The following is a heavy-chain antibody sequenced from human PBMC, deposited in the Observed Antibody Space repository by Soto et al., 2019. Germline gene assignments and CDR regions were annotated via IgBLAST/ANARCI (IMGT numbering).Heavy chain of an antibody. V-gene: IGHV4-61*01. CDR1: GGSVSSGNYY. CDR2: MYYSGST. D-gene: IGHD6-13*01. J-gene: IGHJ4*02. Sequence: SETLSLTCTVSGGSVSSGNYYWSWIRQPPGKGLEWIAYMYYSGSTNYNPSLESRVTISVDTSRNQFSLKLSSVTAADTAVYSCARGGRRGSSLYCGQGTLVTVSA. CDR3: ARGGRRGSSLY.